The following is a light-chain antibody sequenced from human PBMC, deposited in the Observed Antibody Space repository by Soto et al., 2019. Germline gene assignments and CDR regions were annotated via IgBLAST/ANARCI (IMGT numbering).Light chain of an antibody. Sequence: DIQMTQSPSSLSASVGDRVSISCRAGQTISSNLNWYQQKPGKAPKFLIYAASSLQSGVPSRFSGSGSGTDFTLTISSLQPEDSATYYCQQSYRAPLTFGPGTKVAIK. CDR1: QTISSN. V-gene: IGKV1-39*01. CDR3: QQSYRAPLT. CDR2: AAS. J-gene: IGKJ3*01.